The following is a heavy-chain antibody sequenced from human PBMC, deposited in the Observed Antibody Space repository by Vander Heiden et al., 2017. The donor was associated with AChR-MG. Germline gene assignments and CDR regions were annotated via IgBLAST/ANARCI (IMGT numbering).Heavy chain of an antibody. CDR2: IYSGGST. V-gene: IGHV3-53*02. CDR1: GFTVSSNY. Sequence: EVQLVETGGGLIQPGGSLRLSCAASGFTVSSNYMSWVRQAPGKCLEWVSVIYSGGSTYYADSVKGRFTISRDNPKNTLYLQMNSLRAEDPAVYYCARDPGRAVAGNYYYYGMDVWGQGTTVNVAS. J-gene: IGHJ6*02. D-gene: IGHD6-19*01. CDR3: ARDPGRAVAGNYYYYGMDV.